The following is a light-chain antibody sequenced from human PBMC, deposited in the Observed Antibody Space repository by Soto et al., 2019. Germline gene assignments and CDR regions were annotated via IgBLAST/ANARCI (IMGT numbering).Light chain of an antibody. Sequence: QSVLTQPPSVSEAPRQRVTLSCSGSSSNIGNNAVNCYQQFPGKAPKLLIYYNDLLPSGVSDRFSGSTSGTSASLAISGLQYEEDAADYCSAWDDSLNVLVFGGGTKLTVL. CDR3: SAWDDSLNVLV. CDR1: SSNIGNNA. V-gene: IGLV1-36*01. J-gene: IGLJ2*01. CDR2: YND.